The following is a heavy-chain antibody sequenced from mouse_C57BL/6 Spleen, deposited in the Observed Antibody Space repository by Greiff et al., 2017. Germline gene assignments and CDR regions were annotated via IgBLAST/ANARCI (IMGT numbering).Heavy chain of an antibody. CDR2: IHPNSGST. D-gene: IGHD2-3*01. J-gene: IGHJ2*01. CDR1: GYTFTSYW. Sequence: QVQLQQPGAELVKPGASVKLSCKASGYTFTSYWMHWVKQRPGQGLEWIGMIHPNSGSTNYNEKFKSKATLTVDKSSSTDYMQLSSLTSEDSAVYYLARDGYYVDYWGQGTTLTVSS. CDR3: ARDGYYVDY. V-gene: IGHV1-64*01.